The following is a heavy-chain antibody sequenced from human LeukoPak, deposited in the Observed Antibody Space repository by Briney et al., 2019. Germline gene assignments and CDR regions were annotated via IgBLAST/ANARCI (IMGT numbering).Heavy chain of an antibody. Sequence: GGSLRLSCAASGFTFSSYSMNWVRQAPGKGPECVSYISSSGSTIYYADSVKGRFTISRDDAKNSLYLLMTSLRAEDTPVYSCAVVAMYSSGWYERAFDIWGQGTKYTDSS. D-gene: IGHD6-19*01. CDR2: ISSSGSTI. CDR1: GFTFSSYS. V-gene: IGHV3-48*04. CDR3: AVVAMYSSGWYERAFDI. J-gene: IGHJ3*02.